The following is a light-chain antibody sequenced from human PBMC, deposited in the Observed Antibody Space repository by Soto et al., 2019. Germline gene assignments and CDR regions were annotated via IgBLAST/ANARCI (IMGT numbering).Light chain of an antibody. Sequence: AIQMTQAPSSLSAAVGDRVTITCRASQGIRNDLGWYQQKPGKAPKLLIYAASSLQSGVPSRLSGSGSGTEFTLTISSLQPEDFATYYCLQDYNYPPTFGQGTKVEIQ. V-gene: IGKV1-6*01. CDR2: AAS. J-gene: IGKJ1*01. CDR1: QGIRND. CDR3: LQDYNYPPT.